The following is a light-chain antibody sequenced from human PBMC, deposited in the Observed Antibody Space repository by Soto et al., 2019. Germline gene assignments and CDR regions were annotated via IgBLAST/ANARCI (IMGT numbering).Light chain of an antibody. CDR3: CSYAGGNIYV. V-gene: IGLV2-11*01. Sequence: QSALTQPGSVSGSPGQSVTISCTGASNNVGGYNYVSWYRQDPGKAPKLVIFDVYRRPSGVPGRFSGSKSGNTASLTISGLQAEDEADYYCCSYAGGNIYVFGSGTKVTVL. CDR2: DVY. J-gene: IGLJ1*01. CDR1: SNNVGGYNY.